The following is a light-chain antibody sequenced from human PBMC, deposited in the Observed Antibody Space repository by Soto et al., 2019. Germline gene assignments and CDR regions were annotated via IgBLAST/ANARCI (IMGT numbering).Light chain of an antibody. CDR1: QSVSSSY. CDR3: QQSGSSPWT. V-gene: IGKV3-20*01. CDR2: GAS. Sequence: EIVLTQSPGTLSLSPEERATLSCRASQSVSSSYLAWYQQKPGQAPRLLIYGASSRATGIPDRFSGSGSGTDFTLTISRLEPEDFAVYYCQQSGSSPWTFGQGTKVEIK. J-gene: IGKJ1*01.